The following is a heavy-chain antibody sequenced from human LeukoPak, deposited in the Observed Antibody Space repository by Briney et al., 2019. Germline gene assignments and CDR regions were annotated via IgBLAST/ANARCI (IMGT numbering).Heavy chain of an antibody. D-gene: IGHD3-22*01. CDR1: GGSISSYY. CDR3: ARLPFFYDSSGYYSPDAFDI. Sequence: SETLSLTCTVSGGSISSYYWSWIRQPPGKGLEWSGYIYYSGSTNYNPSLKSRVTISVDTSKNQFSLKLSSVTAADTAVYYCARLPFFYDSSGYYSPDAFDIWGQGTMVTVSS. J-gene: IGHJ3*02. CDR2: IYYSGST. V-gene: IGHV4-59*08.